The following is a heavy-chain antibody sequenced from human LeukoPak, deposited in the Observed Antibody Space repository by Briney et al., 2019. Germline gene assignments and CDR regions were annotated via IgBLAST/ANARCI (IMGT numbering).Heavy chain of an antibody. Sequence: SETLSLTCTVSGDAISTYYWNWIRRTPGKGLEWIGHIANGRTDYNPSLKSRVFISVDTSKNQISLKLTSVTAADTAVYFCARDKAHTYGYYFDPWGQGTQVLVSS. D-gene: IGHD3-10*01. CDR3: ARDKAHTYGYYFDP. CDR2: IANGRT. J-gene: IGHJ4*02. CDR1: GDAISTYY. V-gene: IGHV4-4*08.